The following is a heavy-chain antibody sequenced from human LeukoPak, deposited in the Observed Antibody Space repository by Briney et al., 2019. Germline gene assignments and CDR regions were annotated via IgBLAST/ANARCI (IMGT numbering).Heavy chain of an antibody. Sequence: GGSLRLSCAASGFTFSSYSMNWVRQAPGKGLGWVSSISSSSSYIYYADSVKGRFTISRDNAKNSLYLQMNSLRAEDTAVYYCARDVIVVVPAVHYYGMDVWGQGTTVTVSS. CDR3: ARDVIVVVPAVHYYGMDV. V-gene: IGHV3-21*01. CDR1: GFTFSSYS. CDR2: ISSSSSYI. D-gene: IGHD2-2*01. J-gene: IGHJ6*02.